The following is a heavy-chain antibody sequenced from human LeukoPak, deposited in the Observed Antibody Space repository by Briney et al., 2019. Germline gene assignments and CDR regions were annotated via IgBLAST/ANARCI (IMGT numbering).Heavy chain of an antibody. CDR2: IIPIFGTA. Sequence: SVKVSCKASGGTFSSYAISWVRQAPGQGLEWMGGIIPIFGTANYAQKFQGRVTMTEDTSTDTAYMELSSLRSEDTAVYYCATLDYSVYYFDYWGQGTLVTVSS. J-gene: IGHJ4*02. CDR1: GGTFSSYA. V-gene: IGHV1-69*06. CDR3: ATLDYSVYYFDY. D-gene: IGHD4-11*01.